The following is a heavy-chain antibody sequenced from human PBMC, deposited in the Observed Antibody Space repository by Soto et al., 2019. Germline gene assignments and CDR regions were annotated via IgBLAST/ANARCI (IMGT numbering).Heavy chain of an antibody. J-gene: IGHJ5*02. Sequence: QVQLVQSGAEMKKPGASVKVSCKASGYTFTNYGISWVRQAPGQGPEWMGWISGYDGDRNYAQKFQGRVTMTTDTSTSTAYMELRSLTSDDTAVYYCARDDARWGEDWFDPWGQGTLVTVSS. D-gene: IGHD3-16*01. CDR2: ISGYDGDR. CDR1: GYTFTNYG. V-gene: IGHV1-18*01. CDR3: ARDDARWGEDWFDP.